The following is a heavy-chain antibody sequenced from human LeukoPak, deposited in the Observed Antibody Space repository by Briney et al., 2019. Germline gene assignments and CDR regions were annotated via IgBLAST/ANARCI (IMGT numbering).Heavy chain of an antibody. V-gene: IGHV3-30*02. Sequence: GGSLRLSCAASGFSIRRYGMHWVRQAPGKGLEWVAFIRYDGSNTYYADSVEGRFTISRDNAKNTLYLQMNSLRAEDTAVYYCARGADSGYSSDNWGQGTLVSVSS. CDR3: ARGADSGYSSDN. CDR2: IRYDGSNT. CDR1: GFSIRRYG. D-gene: IGHD3-9*01. J-gene: IGHJ4*02.